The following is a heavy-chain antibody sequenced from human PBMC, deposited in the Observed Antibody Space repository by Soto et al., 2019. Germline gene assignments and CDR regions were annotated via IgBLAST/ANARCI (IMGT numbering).Heavy chain of an antibody. Sequence: PRLSCAASGFTFGSYWMKWVRQAPGKGLEWVASITPDGSEKYYADSLKGRFTISRDNAKSSLYLQMNSLRAEDTAIYYCVKDDGDYVGQGTLVTVSS. J-gene: IGHJ4*02. V-gene: IGHV3-7*03. CDR3: VKDDGDY. D-gene: IGHD1-1*01. CDR2: ITPDGSEK. CDR1: GFTFGSYW.